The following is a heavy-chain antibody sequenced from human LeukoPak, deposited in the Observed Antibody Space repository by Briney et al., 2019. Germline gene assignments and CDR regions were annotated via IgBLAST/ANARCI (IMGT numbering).Heavy chain of an antibody. V-gene: IGHV3-30-3*01. Sequence: GGSLRLSCAASGFTFSSYAIHWVRQAPGKGLEWVAIISYDGSNKYYADSVKGRFTISRDNSKNTLYLQMNSLRAEDTAVYYCAREEDYGSGSYWSYFDYWGQGTLVTASS. D-gene: IGHD3-10*01. CDR3: AREEDYGSGSYWSYFDY. J-gene: IGHJ4*02. CDR1: GFTFSSYA. CDR2: ISYDGSNK.